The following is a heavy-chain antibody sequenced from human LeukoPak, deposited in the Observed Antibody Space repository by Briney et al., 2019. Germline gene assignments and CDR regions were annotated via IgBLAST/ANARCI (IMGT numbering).Heavy chain of an antibody. CDR3: AKDQIGWAPGYVSGPLDQ. Sequence: GGSLRLSCAVSGFTVSSNYMSWVRQAPGKGLEWVSVIFSGGSTYYADSVKGRFTISRDNSKNTVYLQMTSLRTEDTAVYYCAKDQIGWAPGYVSGPLDQWGQGTLVTVSS. CDR1: GFTVSSNY. D-gene: IGHD6-19*01. V-gene: IGHV3-66*01. CDR2: IFSGGST. J-gene: IGHJ4*02.